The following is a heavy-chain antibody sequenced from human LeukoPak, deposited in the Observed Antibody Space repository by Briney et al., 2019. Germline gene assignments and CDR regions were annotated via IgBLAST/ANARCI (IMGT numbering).Heavy chain of an antibody. J-gene: IGHJ4*02. CDR2: MYFSGST. CDR3: ANAASYSVDY. V-gene: IGHV4-39*01. D-gene: IGHD1-26*01. Sequence: PSETLSLTCTVSGGSVSSSFYYWGWIRQPPGKGLEWIGSMYFSGSTHYNPSLKSRVTISVDTSKNQFSLKLTSVTAAGTAVYYCANAASYSVDYWGQGTLVTVSS. CDR1: GGSVSSSFYY.